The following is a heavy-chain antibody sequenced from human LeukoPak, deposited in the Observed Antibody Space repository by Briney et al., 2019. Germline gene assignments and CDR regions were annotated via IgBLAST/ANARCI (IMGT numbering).Heavy chain of an antibody. CDR2: ISGSGGST. V-gene: IGHV3-23*01. Sequence: GGSLRLSCAASGFTFSSYAMSWVREAPGKGLEWVSVISGSGGSTCYADSVKGRFTISRDSSKNTLYLQMNSLRAEDTAVYYCAKGSISSPLLRSWGQGTLVTVSS. CDR3: AKGSISSPLLRS. CDR1: GFTFSSYA. D-gene: IGHD2-21*02. J-gene: IGHJ5*02.